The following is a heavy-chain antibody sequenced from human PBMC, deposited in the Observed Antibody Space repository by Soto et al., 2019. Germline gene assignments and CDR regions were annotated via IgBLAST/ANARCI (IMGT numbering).Heavy chain of an antibody. V-gene: IGHV1-69*01. D-gene: IGHD1-1*01. CDR1: GGTFSSYA. J-gene: IGHJ6*02. CDR2: IIPIFGTA. Sequence: QVQLVQSGAEVKKPGSSVKVSCKASGGTFSSYAISWVRQAPGQGLEWMGGIIPIFGTANYAQKFQGRVTVNADESTSTAYMELGSLRSEDTAVYYCARGDIPGTYYYYGMDVWGQGTTVTVSS. CDR3: ARGDIPGTYYYYGMDV.